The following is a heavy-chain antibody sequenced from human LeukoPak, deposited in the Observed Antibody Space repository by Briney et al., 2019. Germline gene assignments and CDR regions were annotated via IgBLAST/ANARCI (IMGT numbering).Heavy chain of an antibody. Sequence: PGGSLRLSCAASGCTFSTYAMHWVRQAPGKGLEWVAVISYDGSNKYYADSVKGRFTISRDNSKNTLYLQMNSLRAEDTAVYFCARDPPYDSGTYPDYWGQGTLVTVSS. CDR1: GCTFSTYA. CDR3: ARDPPYDSGTYPDY. J-gene: IGHJ4*02. CDR2: ISYDGSNK. D-gene: IGHD1-26*01. V-gene: IGHV3-30*01.